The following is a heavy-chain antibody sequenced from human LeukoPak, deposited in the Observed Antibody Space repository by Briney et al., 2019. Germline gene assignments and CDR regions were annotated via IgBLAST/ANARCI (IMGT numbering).Heavy chain of an antibody. J-gene: IGHJ4*02. CDR2: IYHSGST. V-gene: IGHV4-38-2*02. Sequence: SETLSLTCTVSGYSISSGYYWGWIRQPPGKGLEWIGSIYHSGSTYYNPSLKSRVTISVDTSKNQFSLKLSSVTAADTAVYYCARVQGRGRVGVTPLDYWGQGTLVTVSS. CDR3: ARVQGRGRVGVTPLDY. D-gene: IGHD1-26*01. CDR1: GYSISSGYY.